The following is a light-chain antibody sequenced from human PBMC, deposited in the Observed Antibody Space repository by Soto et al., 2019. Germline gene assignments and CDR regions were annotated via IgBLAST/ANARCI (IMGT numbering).Light chain of an antibody. J-gene: IGKJ3*01. CDR2: AAS. V-gene: IGKV1-27*01. CDR1: QGISNY. CDR3: QKYNSVPFT. Sequence: DIQMTQSPPSLSASVGDRVTITCRASQGISNYLAWYQQKPGKVPKLLIYAASTLQSGAPSRFSASGSGTYFTLTISSLQPEDVATYYCQKYNSVPFTFAPGTKVEIK.